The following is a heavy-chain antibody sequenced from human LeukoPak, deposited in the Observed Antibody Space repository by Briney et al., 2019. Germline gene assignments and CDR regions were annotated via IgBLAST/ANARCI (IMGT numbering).Heavy chain of an antibody. Sequence: PGGSLRLSCAASGFTVSSNYMSWVRQAPGKGLEWVSVIYSGCSTYYADSVKGRFTISRDNSKNTLYLQMNSLRAEDTAVYYCARDRRGSSGRGPHSFDYWGQGTLVTVSS. V-gene: IGHV3-53*01. CDR3: ARDRRGSSGRGPHSFDY. CDR1: GFTVSSNY. CDR2: IYSGCST. J-gene: IGHJ4*02. D-gene: IGHD6-6*01.